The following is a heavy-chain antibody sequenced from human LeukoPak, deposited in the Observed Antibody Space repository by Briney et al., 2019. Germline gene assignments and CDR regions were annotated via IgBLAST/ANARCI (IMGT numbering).Heavy chain of an antibody. D-gene: IGHD6-19*01. CDR1: GGSISSYY. V-gene: IGHV4-59*12. CDR3: ARDHIAVAGNFDY. CDR2: IYYSGST. J-gene: IGHJ4*02. Sequence: PSETLSLTCTVSGGSISSYYWSWIRQPPGKGLEWIGYIYYSGSTNYNPSLKSRVTISVDTSKNQFSLKLSSATAADTAVYYCARDHIAVAGNFDYWGQGTLVTVSS.